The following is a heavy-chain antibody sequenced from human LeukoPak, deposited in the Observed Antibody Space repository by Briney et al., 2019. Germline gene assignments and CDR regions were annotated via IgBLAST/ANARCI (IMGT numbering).Heavy chain of an antibody. CDR3: AREQSSGYLYHFDY. D-gene: IGHD3-22*01. V-gene: IGHV4-61*08. J-gene: IGHJ4*02. CDR2: IYYSGST. Sequence: SGPTLVKPTQTLTLTCSFSGFSLSTSGVGVGWIRQPPGQGLEWIGYIYYSGSTNYNPSLKSRVTISVDTSKNQFSLKLSSVTAADTAVYYCAREQSSGYLYHFDYWGQGTLVTVSS. CDR1: GFSLSTSGVG.